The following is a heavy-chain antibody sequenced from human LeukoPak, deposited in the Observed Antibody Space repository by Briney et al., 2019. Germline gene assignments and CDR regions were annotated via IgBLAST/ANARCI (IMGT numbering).Heavy chain of an antibody. CDR2: TYYSGST. J-gene: IGHJ1*01. D-gene: IGHD3-22*01. CDR3: ARTLYDSSGYYYFQH. CDR1: GGSISSSSYY. Sequence: SETLSLTCTVSGGSISSSSYYWGWIRQPPGKGLEWIGSTYYSGSTYYNPSLKSRVTISVDTSKNQFSLKLSSVTAADTAVYYCARTLYDSSGYYYFQHWGQGTLVTVSS. V-gene: IGHV4-39*01.